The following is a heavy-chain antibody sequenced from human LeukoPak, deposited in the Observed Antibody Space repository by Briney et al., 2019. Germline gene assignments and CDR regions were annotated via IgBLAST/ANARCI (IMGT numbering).Heavy chain of an antibody. CDR1: GFIFSRYS. J-gene: IGHJ4*02. Sequence: PGGSLRLSCEGSGFIFSRYSINWIRQAPGRGLEWVSVIGISARESVKGRFTVSRDDAKRSVYLQIDSLRDEDTAIYYCAKDREISGRDPWSGFDYWGQGAPVTVAS. D-gene: IGHD1-26*01. CDR3: AKDREISGRDPWSGFDY. V-gene: IGHV3-21*01. CDR2: IGIS.